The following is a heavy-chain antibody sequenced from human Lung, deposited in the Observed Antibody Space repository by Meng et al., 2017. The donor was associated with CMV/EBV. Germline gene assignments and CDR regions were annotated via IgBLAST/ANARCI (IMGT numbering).Heavy chain of an antibody. Sequence: LLCTVSCYFISSGYYWGSIRQPPGKGLDWIGSIYHNGSTYYNPSLKSRVTTSVDKSKNQFSLKLSSVTAADTAVYYCERVGWEHVADYWGQGTLVTVSS. CDR1: CYFISSGYY. CDR3: ERVGWEHVADY. CDR2: IYHNGST. J-gene: IGHJ4*02. D-gene: IGHD1-26*01. V-gene: IGHV4-38-2*02.